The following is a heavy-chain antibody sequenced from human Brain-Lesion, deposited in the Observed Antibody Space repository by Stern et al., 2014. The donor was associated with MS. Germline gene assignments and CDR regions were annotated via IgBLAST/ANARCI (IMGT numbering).Heavy chain of an antibody. CDR2: IYYSGTT. J-gene: IGHJ4*02. CDR1: GGSISRSTYY. CDR3: ARHDGWLPHY. V-gene: IGHV4-39*01. D-gene: IGHD5-12*01. Sequence: QLQLQESGPGLVKPSETLSLTCSVSGGSISRSTYYWGWIRQPPGKGLEWIGSIYYSGTTYYTPSLKSRVTIDTSTNQFSLRLTSVTAADTAVYYCARHDGWLPHYWSQGTLVTVSS.